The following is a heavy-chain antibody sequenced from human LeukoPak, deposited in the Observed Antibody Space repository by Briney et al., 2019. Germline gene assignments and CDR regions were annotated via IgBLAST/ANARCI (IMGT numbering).Heavy chain of an antibody. CDR2: ITHSGST. Sequence: SETLSLTCAVSGGSFRDYYWTWVRQPPGKGLEWIGEITHSGSTTYNSSLKSRVTISVDTSKNQFSLKLSSVTAADTAVYYCARLPLRSHFDYWGQGTLVTVSS. J-gene: IGHJ4*02. CDR1: GGSFRDYY. CDR3: ARLPLRSHFDY. V-gene: IGHV4-34*01.